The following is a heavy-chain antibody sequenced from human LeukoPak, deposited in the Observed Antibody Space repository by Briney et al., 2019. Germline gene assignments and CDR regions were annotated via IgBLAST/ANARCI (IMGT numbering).Heavy chain of an antibody. V-gene: IGHV1-69*13. CDR1: GGTFSSYA. D-gene: IGHD2-15*01. CDR3: ARDVHCSGGSCYGNWFDP. Sequence: GASVKVSCKASGGTFSSYAISWVRQAPGQGLGWMGGIIPIFGTANYAQKFQGRVTITADESTSTAYMELSSLRSEDTAVYYCARDVHCSGGSCYGNWFDPWGQGTLVTVSS. J-gene: IGHJ5*02. CDR2: IIPIFGTA.